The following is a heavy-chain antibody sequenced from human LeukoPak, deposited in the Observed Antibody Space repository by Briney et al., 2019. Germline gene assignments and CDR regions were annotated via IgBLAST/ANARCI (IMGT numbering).Heavy chain of an antibody. CDR2: ISGSDGST. Sequence: HSGGSLRLSCAASGFTFTDYLMTWVRQAPGKGLEWVSGISGSDGSTNYADSVKGRFTISRENSKNTLYLQMNSLRAEDTAVYYCAKDSAKKYDDYWGQGTLVTVSS. D-gene: IGHD2/OR15-2a*01. CDR3: AKDSAKKYDDY. V-gene: IGHV3-23*01. J-gene: IGHJ4*02. CDR1: GFTFTDYL.